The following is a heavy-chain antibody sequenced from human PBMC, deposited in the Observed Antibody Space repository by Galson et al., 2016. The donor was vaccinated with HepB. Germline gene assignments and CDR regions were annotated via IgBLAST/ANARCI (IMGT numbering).Heavy chain of an antibody. V-gene: IGHV5-51*01. CDR3: TRWGAVPGDY. CDR2: IYPGDSDT. Sequence: QSGAEVKKPGESLKIFCRASGYTFTNYWIAWVRQMPGKGLEWMGTIYPGDSDTKYSTSFQGQVTMSADTFITTAYLQWSSLKASDSATYYCTRWGAVPGDYWGQGTLVPVSA. CDR1: GYTFTNYW. J-gene: IGHJ4*02. D-gene: IGHD3-16*01.